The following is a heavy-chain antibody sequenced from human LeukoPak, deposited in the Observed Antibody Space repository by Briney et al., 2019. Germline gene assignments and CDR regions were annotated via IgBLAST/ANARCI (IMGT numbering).Heavy chain of an antibody. CDR2: IYYSGST. CDR1: GGSISSSSYY. V-gene: IGHV4-39*01. J-gene: IGHJ1*01. CDR3: ARQPRDCGGDCYFSYFQH. Sequence: SETLSLTCTVSGGSISSSSYYWGWIRQPPGKGLEWIGSIYYSGSTYYNPSLKSRVTISVDTSKNQFSLKPSSVTAADTAVYYCARQPRDCGGDCYFSYFQHWGQGTLVTVSS. D-gene: IGHD2-21*02.